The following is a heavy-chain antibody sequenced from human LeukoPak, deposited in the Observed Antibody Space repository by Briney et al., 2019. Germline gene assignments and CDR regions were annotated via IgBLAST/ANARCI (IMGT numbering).Heavy chain of an antibody. D-gene: IGHD2-2*01. CDR2: ISGSGGST. J-gene: IGHJ4*02. CDR3: VKDRCDRTTCPEV. V-gene: IGHV3-23*01. CDR1: GFTFSTYA. Sequence: GGSLRLSCTASGFTFSTYAMSWVRQAPGEGLEWVSGISGSGGSTYYTDSVKGRFTISRDNSKNTLHLQMSSLRAEDTALYYCVKDRCDRTTCPEVWGQGALVTVSS.